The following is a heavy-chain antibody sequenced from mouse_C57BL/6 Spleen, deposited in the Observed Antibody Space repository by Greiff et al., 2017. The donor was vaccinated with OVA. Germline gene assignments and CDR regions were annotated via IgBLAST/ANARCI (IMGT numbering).Heavy chain of an antibody. V-gene: IGHV1-22*01. D-gene: IGHD2-4*01. Sequence: EVQLQQSGPELVKPGASVKMSCKASGYTFTDYNMHWVKQSHGKSLEWIGYINPNNGGTSYNQKFKGKATLTVNKSSSTAYMELRSLTSEDSAVYYCAKGIYYDYPDYWGQGTTLTVSS. CDR1: GYTFTDYN. CDR2: INPNNGGT. CDR3: AKGIYYDYPDY. J-gene: IGHJ2*01.